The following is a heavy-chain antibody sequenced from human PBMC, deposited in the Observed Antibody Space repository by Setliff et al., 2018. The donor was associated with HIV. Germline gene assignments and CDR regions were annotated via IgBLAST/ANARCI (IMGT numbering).Heavy chain of an antibody. D-gene: IGHD3-10*01. CDR1: EDTFNSYT. CDR2: TIPVLSMS. V-gene: IGHV1-69*02. Sequence: ASVKVSCKASEDTFNSYTIHWVRQTPGQGLEWMGRTIPVLSMSNFALKFQGRGSIFAGKSTSTAYLGLNGLTSEDTAIYYCATSFGSGVAPFDNWGQGTLVTVSS. CDR3: ATSFGSGVAPFDN. J-gene: IGHJ4*02.